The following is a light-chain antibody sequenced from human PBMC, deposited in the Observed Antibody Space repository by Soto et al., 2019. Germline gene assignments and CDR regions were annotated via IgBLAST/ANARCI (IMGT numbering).Light chain of an antibody. Sequence: QSALTQPASGSRSPAQTITISCTGTSSDVGAYNYVSWYQQHPGKAPKLMIYEVSNRPSGVSDRFSGSKSGNTASLTISGLQAADEADYYCSSKRTTASLVFGTGTKVTVL. V-gene: IGLV2-14*01. CDR3: SSKRTTASLV. CDR2: EVS. J-gene: IGLJ1*01. CDR1: SSDVGAYNY.